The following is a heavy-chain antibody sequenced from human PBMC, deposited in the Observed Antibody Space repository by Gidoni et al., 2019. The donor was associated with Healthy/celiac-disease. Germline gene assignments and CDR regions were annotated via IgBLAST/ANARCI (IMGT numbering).Heavy chain of an antibody. J-gene: IGHJ4*02. Sequence: QVQLQESGPGLVKPSETLSLTCTVSVGSISSYYWSWIRQPPGKGLEWIGYIDYSGSTNYNPSLKSRVTISVDTSKNQFSLKLSSVTAADTAVYYCARGATMVRGVRLDYWGQGTLVTVSS. V-gene: IGHV4-59*01. CDR3: ARGATMVRGVRLDY. CDR2: IDYSGST. D-gene: IGHD3-10*01. CDR1: VGSISSYY.